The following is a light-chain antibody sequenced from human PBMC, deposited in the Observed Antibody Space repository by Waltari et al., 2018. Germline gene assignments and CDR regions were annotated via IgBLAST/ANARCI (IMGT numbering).Light chain of an antibody. CDR2: AAS. Sequence: DIQMTQSPSSLSASVGDRVTITCRASQSISSHLNWYQHKPGKAPELLIYAASSLQSGVPSRFSGSGSGTDFTLTISSLQPDDFATYYCQQSYNTYSFGQGTKLEIK. V-gene: IGKV1-39*01. J-gene: IGKJ2*03. CDR1: QSISSH. CDR3: QQSYNTYS.